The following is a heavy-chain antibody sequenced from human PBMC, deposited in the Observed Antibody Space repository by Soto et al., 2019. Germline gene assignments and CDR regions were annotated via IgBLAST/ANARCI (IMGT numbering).Heavy chain of an antibody. CDR2: IIPLIGTA. D-gene: IGHD4-4*01. CDR3: ARVVMPTVPASFYYGLDV. V-gene: IGHV1-69*18. CDR1: GGTFSTYG. Sequence: QVQLVQSGAEVRKPGSSVTVSCKASGGTFSTYGITWVRQAPGQGLEWMGNIIPLIGTANYAQRFRGRATITADESTTTAYMELTSLRAEYTAVYYCARVVMPTVPASFYYGLDVWGQGSTVTVSS. J-gene: IGHJ6*02.